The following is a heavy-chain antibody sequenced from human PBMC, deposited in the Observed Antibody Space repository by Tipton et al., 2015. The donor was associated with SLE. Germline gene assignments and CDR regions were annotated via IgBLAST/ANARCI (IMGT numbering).Heavy chain of an antibody. CDR2: ISAYNGDT. CDR1: DYTFTDDH. D-gene: IGHD5-24*01. Sequence: QLVQSGAEVKKPRASVKVSCKASDYTFTDDHIHWVRQAPGQGLEWMGWISAYNGDTNYAQNFQGRVTMTTDTSTNTAYMELRSLRSDDTAVYYCALERWLQVLDSWGQGTLVTVSS. V-gene: IGHV1-18*04. J-gene: IGHJ4*02. CDR3: ALERWLQVLDS.